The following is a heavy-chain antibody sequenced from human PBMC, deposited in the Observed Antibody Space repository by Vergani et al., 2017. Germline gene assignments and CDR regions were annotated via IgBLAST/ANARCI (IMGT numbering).Heavy chain of an antibody. CDR3: ASQDDHNGNPGAFDI. J-gene: IGHJ3*02. CDR1: GGSISPYY. CDR2: IYNSGST. Sequence: QVQLQESGPGLVKPSETLSLTCIVSGGSISPYYWSWVRQRPWKGLEWIGYIYNSGSTYYNPSLKSRVTISVDASKNLFSLKLSSVTAADTAVYYCASQDDHNGNPGAFDIWGQGTKVTVSS. V-gene: IGHV4-59*06. D-gene: IGHD4-23*01.